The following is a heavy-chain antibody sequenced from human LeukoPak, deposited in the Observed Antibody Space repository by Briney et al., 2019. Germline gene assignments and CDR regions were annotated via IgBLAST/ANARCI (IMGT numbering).Heavy chain of an antibody. D-gene: IGHD2-21*02. CDR1: GFTFSSHW. CDR2: ISGDGSST. J-gene: IGHJ4*02. V-gene: IGHV3-74*01. CDR3: ARVLVTAPVDY. Sequence: TGGSLRLSCAASGFTFSSHWMHWVRQAPGKGLMWVSRISGDGSSTNYADSVKGRFTISRDNAKNTLYLQMNSLRVGDTALYYCARVLVTAPVDYWGQGTLVTVSS.